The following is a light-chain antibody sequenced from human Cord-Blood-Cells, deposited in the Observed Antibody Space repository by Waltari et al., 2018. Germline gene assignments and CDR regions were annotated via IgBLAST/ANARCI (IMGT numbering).Light chain of an antibody. Sequence: QSALTQPRPVSGSPGQSVTISCTGTSSDVGGSNYVSCYQQQPGKAPKLMTYDVSKRPSGVPDRFSGSKSGNTASLTISGLQAEDEADYYCCSYAGSYTLYVFGTGTKVTVL. CDR3: CSYAGSYTLYV. V-gene: IGLV2-11*01. J-gene: IGLJ1*01. CDR2: DVS. CDR1: SSDVGGSNY.